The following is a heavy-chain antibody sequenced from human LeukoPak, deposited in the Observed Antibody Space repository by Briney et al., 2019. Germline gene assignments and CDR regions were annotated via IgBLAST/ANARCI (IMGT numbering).Heavy chain of an antibody. D-gene: IGHD6-13*01. CDR3: ARVGSSWDLLDY. CDR1: GFTFSSYS. J-gene: IGHJ4*02. V-gene: IGHV3-7*01. CDR2: THQDESEK. Sequence: GGSLRLSCAASGFTFSSYSMNWVRQAPGKGLEWVANTHQDESEKQYLDSVKGRFTIFRDNAKRSLFLQMNSLRAEDTAIYYCARVGSSWDLLDYWGQGTLVTVS.